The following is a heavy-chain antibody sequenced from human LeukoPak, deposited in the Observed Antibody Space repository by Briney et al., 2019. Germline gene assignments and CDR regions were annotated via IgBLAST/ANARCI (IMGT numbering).Heavy chain of an antibody. Sequence: SETLSLTCTVSGGSISSYYWSWIRQPAGKGLEWIGRTYTSGDTNYNPSLKSRVTMSVDTSKNQFSLKLSSVTAADTAVYYCVSSTYCPSTSGCLGYWGQGTLVTVSS. D-gene: IGHD2-2*01. J-gene: IGHJ4*02. CDR2: TYTSGDT. V-gene: IGHV4-4*07. CDR3: VSSTYCPSTSGCLGY. CDR1: GGSISSYY.